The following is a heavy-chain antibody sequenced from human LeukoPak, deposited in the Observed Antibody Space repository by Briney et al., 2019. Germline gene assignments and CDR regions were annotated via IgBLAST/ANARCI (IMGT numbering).Heavy chain of an antibody. D-gene: IGHD6-6*01. CDR1: GFTFSSYS. V-gene: IGHV3-21*01. CDR3: ARGSSSLSTWFDP. Sequence: GGSLRLSCAAFGFTFSSYSMNWVRQAPGKGLEWVASISGSGSYIYYADSVKGRFTISRDNAKNSLYLQMNSLRAEDTAVYYCARGSSSLSTWFDPWGQGTLVTVSS. J-gene: IGHJ5*02. CDR2: ISGSGSYI.